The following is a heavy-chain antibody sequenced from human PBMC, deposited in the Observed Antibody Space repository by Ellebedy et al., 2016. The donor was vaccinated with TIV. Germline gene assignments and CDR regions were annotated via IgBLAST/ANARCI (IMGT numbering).Heavy chain of an antibody. J-gene: IGHJ3*02. CDR2: IRSKVYGGTT. CDR3: ASASRRNPFDI. CDR1: GFTFSDHY. Sequence: PGGSLRLSCAASGFTFSDHYMDWVRQAPGKGLEWVGFIRSKVYGGTTEYAASVKGRFTISRDESKNSLYLQMNSLKTEDTAVYYCASASRRNPFDIWGQGTMVTVSS. V-gene: IGHV3-72*01. D-gene: IGHD6-6*01.